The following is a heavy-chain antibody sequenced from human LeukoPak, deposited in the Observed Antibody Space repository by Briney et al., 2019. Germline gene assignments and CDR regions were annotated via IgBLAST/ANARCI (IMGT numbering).Heavy chain of an antibody. CDR3: ATVRPTDDPYYFDY. V-gene: IGHV1-24*01. Sequence: ASVKVSCKVSGYSLTELSMHWVRQAPGKGLEWMGGFEPEEGETIYAQKFQGRVTMTEDTSSDTAYMELSSLRSEDTAVYYCATVRPTDDPYYFDYWVQGTLVTVSS. CDR2: FEPEEGET. J-gene: IGHJ4*02. D-gene: IGHD2-21*01. CDR1: GYSLTELS.